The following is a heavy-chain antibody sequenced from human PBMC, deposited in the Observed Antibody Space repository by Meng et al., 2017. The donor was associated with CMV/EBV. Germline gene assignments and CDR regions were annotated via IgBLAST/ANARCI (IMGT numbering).Heavy chain of an antibody. V-gene: IGHV3-30-3*01. CDR1: GSTFSSYA. Sequence: GEFLKISCAASGSTFSSYAMHWVRQAPGKGLEWVAVISYDGSNKYYADSVKGRFTISRDNSKNTLYLQMNSLRAEDTAVYYCARDRYCSSTSCYEYYYYYGMDVWGQGTTVTVSS. CDR3: ARDRYCSSTSCYEYYYYYGMDV. J-gene: IGHJ6*02. D-gene: IGHD2-2*01. CDR2: ISYDGSNK.